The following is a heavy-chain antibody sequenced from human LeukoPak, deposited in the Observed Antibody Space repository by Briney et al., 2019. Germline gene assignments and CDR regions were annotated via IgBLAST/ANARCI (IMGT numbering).Heavy chain of an antibody. D-gene: IGHD3-10*01. CDR1: GFTVSSNY. CDR3: ARVDTMVRGVIDYYFDY. J-gene: IGHJ4*02. Sequence: GGSLRLSCAASGFTVSSNYMSWVRQAPGKGLEWVPVIYSGGSTYYADSVKGRFTISRDNSKNTLYLQMNSLRAEDTAVYYCARVDTMVRGVIDYYFDYWGQGTLVTVSS. CDR2: IYSGGST. V-gene: IGHV3-53*01.